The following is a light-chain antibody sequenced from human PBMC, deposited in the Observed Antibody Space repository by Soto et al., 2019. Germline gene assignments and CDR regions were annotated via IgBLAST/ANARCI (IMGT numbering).Light chain of an antibody. CDR2: GAS. V-gene: IGKV3-15*01. CDR3: QQYNTWPPIT. J-gene: IGKJ1*01. CDR1: QSVSSY. Sequence: EIVLTQSPGTLSLSPGERATLSCRASQSVSSYLAWYQQKPGQAPRLLIYGASTRATGLPARFSGSGSGTDFTLTISSLQSEDFAVYYCQQYNTWPPITFGQGTKVE.